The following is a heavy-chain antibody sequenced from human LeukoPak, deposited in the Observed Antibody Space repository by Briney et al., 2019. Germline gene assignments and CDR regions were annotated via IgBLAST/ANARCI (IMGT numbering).Heavy chain of an antibody. CDR2: IYHSGST. J-gene: IGHJ1*01. D-gene: IGHD3-22*01. CDR1: GYSISSGYY. Sequence: SETLSLTCTVSGYSISSGYYWGWIRQPPGKGLEWIGSIYHSGSTYYNPSLKSRVTISVDTSKNQFSLKLSSVTAADTAMYYCAREDSSGYLRGPEYFQPWGQGTLVTVSS. CDR3: AREDSSGYLRGPEYFQP. V-gene: IGHV4-38-2*02.